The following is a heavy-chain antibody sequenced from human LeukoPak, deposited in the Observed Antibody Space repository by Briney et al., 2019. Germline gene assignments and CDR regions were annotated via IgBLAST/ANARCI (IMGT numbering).Heavy chain of an antibody. CDR2: ISGSGGST. Sequence: PGGSLRPSCAASGFTFSSYAMSWVRQAPGKGLEWVSAISGSGGSTYYADSVKGRFTISRDNSKNTLYLQMNSLRAEDTAVYYCAKGGVGYSYGSDSIDYWGQGTLVTVSS. J-gene: IGHJ4*02. CDR1: GFTFSSYA. D-gene: IGHD5-18*01. CDR3: AKGGVGYSYGSDSIDY. V-gene: IGHV3-23*01.